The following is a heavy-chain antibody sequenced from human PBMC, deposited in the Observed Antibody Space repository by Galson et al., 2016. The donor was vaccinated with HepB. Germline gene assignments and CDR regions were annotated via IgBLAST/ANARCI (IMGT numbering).Heavy chain of an antibody. J-gene: IGHJ5*02. CDR2: NRTHNGNT. CDR3: ARDWGFLGVVTQNWFDP. Sequence: AVKVSCKASGYSFLNYGISWVRQAPGQGLEWMGRNRTHNGNTNYAQKGQGRVTLTADTSTTTVYLELRSLRPDDPAIYYCARDWGFLGVVTQNWFDPWGQGTLVIVSS. CDR1: GYSFLNYG. D-gene: IGHD3-16*01. V-gene: IGHV1-18*04.